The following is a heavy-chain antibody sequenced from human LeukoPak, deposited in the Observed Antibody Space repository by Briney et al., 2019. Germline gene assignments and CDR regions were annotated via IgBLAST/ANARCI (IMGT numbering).Heavy chain of an antibody. V-gene: IGHV3-23*01. CDR2: ISGSGGST. CDR1: GFTFSSYA. CDR3: ARLISTSSSRFSDY. D-gene: IGHD6-6*01. Sequence: GGSLRLSCAASGFTFSSYAMSWVRQAPGKGLEWVSAISGSGGSTYYADSVKGRLTISRDTSRNTLYLQMHSLRAEDTAVYYCARLISTSSSRFSDYWGQGTLVTVSS. J-gene: IGHJ4*02.